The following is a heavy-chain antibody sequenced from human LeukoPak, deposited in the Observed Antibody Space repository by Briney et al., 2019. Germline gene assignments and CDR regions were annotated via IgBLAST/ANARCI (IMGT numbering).Heavy chain of an antibody. J-gene: IGHJ4*02. D-gene: IGHD6-6*01. CDR2: IYYSGST. CDR3: ASAYSSSSALRC. CDR1: GGSISSYY. Sequence: SETLSLTCTVSGGSISSYYWSWIRQPPGKGLEWIGYIYYSGSTNYNPSLKSRVTISVDTSKNQFSLKLSSVTAADTAVYYCASAYSSSSALRCWGQGTLVTVSS. V-gene: IGHV4-59*08.